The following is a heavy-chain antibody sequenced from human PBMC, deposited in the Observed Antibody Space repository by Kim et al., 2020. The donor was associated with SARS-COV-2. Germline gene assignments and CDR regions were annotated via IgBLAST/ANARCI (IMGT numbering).Heavy chain of an antibody. Sequence: SETLSLTCTVSGGSISSYYWSWIRQPPGKGLEWIGYIYYSGSTNYNPSLKSRVTISVDTSKNQFSLKLSSVTAADTAVYYCARVEKYSGYDGLRFDPWGQGTLVTVSS. CDR2: IYYSGST. D-gene: IGHD5-12*01. CDR1: GGSISSYY. V-gene: IGHV4-59*01. J-gene: IGHJ5*02. CDR3: ARVEKYSGYDGLRFDP.